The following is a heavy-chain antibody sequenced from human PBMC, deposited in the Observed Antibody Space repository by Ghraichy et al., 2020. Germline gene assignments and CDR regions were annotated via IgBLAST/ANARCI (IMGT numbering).Heavy chain of an antibody. D-gene: IGHD2-15*01. V-gene: IGHV4-39*01. J-gene: IGHJ5*02. Sequence: SETLSLTCTVSSGSISSSSYYWGWIRQPPGKGLEWIGNIYYSGSTYYNPSLKSRVTISVDTSKNQFSLKLSSVTTADTAVYYCARQGWQNWFDPWGQGTLVTVSS. CDR1: SGSISSSSYY. CDR3: ARQGWQNWFDP. CDR2: IYYSGST.